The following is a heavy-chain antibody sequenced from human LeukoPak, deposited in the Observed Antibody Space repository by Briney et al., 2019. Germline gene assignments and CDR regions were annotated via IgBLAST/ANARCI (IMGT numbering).Heavy chain of an antibody. CDR3: ASSVYYGSGSLDH. J-gene: IGHJ4*02. Sequence: PGGSLRLSCAASGFTFSSYSMNWVRQAPGKGLEWVSSISSSSSYIYYADSVKGRFTISRDNAKNSLYLQMNSLRAEDTAVYYCASSVYYGSGSLDHWGQGTLVTVSS. D-gene: IGHD3-10*01. CDR2: ISSSSSYI. V-gene: IGHV3-21*01. CDR1: GFTFSSYS.